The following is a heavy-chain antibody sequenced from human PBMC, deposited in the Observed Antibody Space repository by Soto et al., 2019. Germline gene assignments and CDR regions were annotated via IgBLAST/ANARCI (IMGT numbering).Heavy chain of an antibody. CDR3: ASGEGQNGHDTRFDH. D-gene: IGHD5-12*01. CDR2: ISYNGFDK. V-gene: IGHV3-30*03. CDR1: GVTFTNHG. Sequence: QMHLVESGGVLVQPAMSLRLSCAVSGVTFTNHGIHWVRQAPGKGLEWVADISYNGFDKWYVDSVKGRFTISRDNFGDTAYLQMNGLRPENTAVYYCASGEGQNGHDTRFDHWGQGTLVTVSS. J-gene: IGHJ4*02.